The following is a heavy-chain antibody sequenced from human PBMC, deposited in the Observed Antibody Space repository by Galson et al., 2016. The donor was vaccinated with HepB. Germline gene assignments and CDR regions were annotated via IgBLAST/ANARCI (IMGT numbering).Heavy chain of an antibody. CDR3: ASIRVGATLVGAFDI. CDR1: GFSINTYW. D-gene: IGHD1-26*01. J-gene: IGHJ3*02. V-gene: IGHV3-74*01. Sequence: SLRLSCAASGFSINTYWMHWVRQASGKGLVWVSRINSDGSSTNYADSVKGRFTISRDNAKNTLYLQMNSLRAEDTAVYYCASIRVGATLVGAFDIWGQGTMVTVSS. CDR2: INSDGSST.